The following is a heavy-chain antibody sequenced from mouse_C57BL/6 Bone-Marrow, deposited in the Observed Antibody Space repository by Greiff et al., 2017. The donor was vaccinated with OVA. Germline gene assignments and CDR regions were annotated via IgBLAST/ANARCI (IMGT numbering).Heavy chain of an antibody. CDR3: AGYDYGFDY. V-gene: IGHV1-26*01. Sequence: VQLQQSGPELVKPGASVKISCKASGYTFTDYYMNWVKQSHGKSLEWIGDINPNNGGTSYNQKFKGKATLTVDKSSSTAYMELRSLTSEDSAVYYCAGYDYGFDYWGQGTTLTVSS. CDR2: INPNNGGT. CDR1: GYTFTDYY. D-gene: IGHD2-4*01. J-gene: IGHJ2*01.